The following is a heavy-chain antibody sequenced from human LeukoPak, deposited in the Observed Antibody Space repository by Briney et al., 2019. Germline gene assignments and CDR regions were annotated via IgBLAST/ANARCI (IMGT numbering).Heavy chain of an antibody. CDR2: IYTSGST. D-gene: IGHD2-21*01. J-gene: IGHJ5*02. CDR3: ARSEVVIAIGYNWLDP. CDR1: GGSISSGSYY. V-gene: IGHV4-61*02. Sequence: SETLSLTCTVSGGSISSGSYYWSWIRQPAGKGLEWIGRIYTSGSTNYNPSLKSRVTISVDTSKNQFSLKLSSVTAADTAVYYCARSEVVIAIGYNWLDPWGQGTLVTVSS.